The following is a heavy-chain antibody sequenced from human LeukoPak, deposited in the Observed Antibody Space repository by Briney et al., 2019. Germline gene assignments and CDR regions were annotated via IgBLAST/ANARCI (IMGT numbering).Heavy chain of an antibody. V-gene: IGHV4-39*01. CDR3: GRRARGRSLGMDV. CDR1: GGSISDPNYY. J-gene: IGHJ6*02. CDR2: LSYTGST. D-gene: IGHD3-10*01. Sequence: PSETLSLTCTVSGGSISDPNYYWGWIRQPPGKGLEWIGSLSYTGSTYYNPSLKSRVTISVDTSKNQFSLKLSSVTAADTAVYYCGRRARGRSLGMDVWGQGTTVTVSS.